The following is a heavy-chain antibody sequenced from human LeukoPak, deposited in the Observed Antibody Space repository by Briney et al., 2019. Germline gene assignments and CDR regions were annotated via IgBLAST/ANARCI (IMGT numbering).Heavy chain of an antibody. V-gene: IGHV4-34*11. J-gene: IGHJ2*01. CDR1: GGSFSGYY. D-gene: IGHD2-8*01. Sequence: PSETLSLTCAVYGGSFSGYYWSWIRQHPGKGLEWIGYIYYSGTTNLNPSLKSRVSISVGTSDNQFSLTLSSVTAADTAVYYCARSFRNGNFGVYWYSDLWGRGTLVTVSS. CDR3: ARSFRNGNFGVYWYSDL. CDR2: IYYSGTT.